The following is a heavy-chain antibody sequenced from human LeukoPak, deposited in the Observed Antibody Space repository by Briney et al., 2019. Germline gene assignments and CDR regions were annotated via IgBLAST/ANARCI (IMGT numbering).Heavy chain of an antibody. CDR3: AKNYYDSSGYYYFDY. CDR1: GFTFSSYA. Sequence: GGSLRLSCAASGFTFSSYAMSWVRQAPGKGLEWVSAISGSGGSTYYADSVKGRFTISRDNSKNTLYLQMNSLRAEDTAVYYCAKNYYDSSGYYYFDYWGQGTLVTVSS. D-gene: IGHD3-22*01. V-gene: IGHV3-23*01. CDR2: ISGSGGST. J-gene: IGHJ4*02.